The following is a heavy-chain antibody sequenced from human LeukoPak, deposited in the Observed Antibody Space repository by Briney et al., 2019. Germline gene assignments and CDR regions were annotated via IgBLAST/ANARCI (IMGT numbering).Heavy chain of an antibody. CDR3: ARGDYGDYVFNY. CDR1: GFTFSSYS. Sequence: GGCLRLSCAASGFTFSSYSMNWVRQAPGKGLEWVSSISSSSSYIYYADSVKGRFTIFRDNAKNSLYLQMNSLRAEDTAVYYCARGDYGDYVFNYWGQGTLVTVSS. J-gene: IGHJ4*02. V-gene: IGHV3-21*01. D-gene: IGHD4-17*01. CDR2: ISSSSSYI.